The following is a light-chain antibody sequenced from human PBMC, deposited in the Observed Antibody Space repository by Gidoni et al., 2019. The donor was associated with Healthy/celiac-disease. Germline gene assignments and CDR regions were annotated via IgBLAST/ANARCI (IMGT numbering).Light chain of an antibody. CDR2: GAS. CDR3: QQYNNWPQT. J-gene: IGKJ1*01. V-gene: IGKV3-15*01. CDR1: QSVSSN. Sequence: EIVMTQSPATLPVSPGERATLSCRASQSVSSNLAWYQQKPGQAPRLLIYGASTRATGIPARFSGSGSGTEFTLTISSLQSEDFAVYYCQQYNNWPQTFXQXTKVEIK.